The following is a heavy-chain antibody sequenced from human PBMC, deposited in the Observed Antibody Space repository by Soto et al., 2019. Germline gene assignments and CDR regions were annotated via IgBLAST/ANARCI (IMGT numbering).Heavy chain of an antibody. CDR1: GFTFTNYG. J-gene: IGHJ4*02. D-gene: IGHD2-15*01. CDR2: ISYDGTNK. V-gene: IGHV3-30*03. CDR3: GDGKYFSDY. Sequence: QVQLVESGGGEVQPGKSLRLSCAASGFTFTNYGMHWVRQAPGKGLECVALISYDGTNKFYADSVKGRFTVSRDNSKNTLYLQMNSQRPEDTAVYYCGDGKYFSDYWGQGTLVSVSS.